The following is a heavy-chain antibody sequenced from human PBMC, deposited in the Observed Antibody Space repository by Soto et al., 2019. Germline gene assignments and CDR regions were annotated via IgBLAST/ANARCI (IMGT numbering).Heavy chain of an antibody. V-gene: IGHV3-30*18. CDR1: GFTFRNFG. J-gene: IGHJ4*02. CDR2: ISYDGTNK. Sequence: GGSLRLSCAASGFTFRNFGMHWVRQAPGKGLEWVAVISYDGTNKYYADSVKGRFTISRDNSKNTLYLQINSLRAEDTAVYYCAKAVPPFVVVTASDYWGQGTLVTVSS. D-gene: IGHD2-21*02. CDR3: AKAVPPFVVVTASDY.